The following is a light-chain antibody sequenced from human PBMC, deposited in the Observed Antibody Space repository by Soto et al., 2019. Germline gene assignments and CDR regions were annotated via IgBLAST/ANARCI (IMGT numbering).Light chain of an antibody. CDR3: QQYYDYPLT. J-gene: IGKJ4*01. Sequence: DIHMTQSPSSLSASVGDRVIITCRASQDINNRLGWYQQKPEKARKSLIYRASNLQSGVPSRFIGSGSGTEFMLTINNLQPEDFATYFCQQYYDYPLTFGGGTKVEIK. CDR2: RAS. V-gene: IGKV1D-16*01. CDR1: QDINNR.